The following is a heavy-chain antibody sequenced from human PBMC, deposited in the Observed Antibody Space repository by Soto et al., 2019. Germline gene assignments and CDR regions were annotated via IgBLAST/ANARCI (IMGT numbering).Heavy chain of an antibody. CDR1: GGTFSRHI. CDR2: IIPLLRIT. D-gene: IGHD4-17*01. J-gene: IGHJ5*02. Sequence: QVQLVQSGAEVKKPGSSVKVSCKASGGTFSRHIIHWVRQAPGQGLEWMGKIIPLLRITNYAQNFQGRVTIKADKSTSTAYMELSSLKYEDTAMYYCASADYGDSKSWFDPWGQGTLVIVSS. CDR3: ASADYGDSKSWFDP. V-gene: IGHV1-69*02.